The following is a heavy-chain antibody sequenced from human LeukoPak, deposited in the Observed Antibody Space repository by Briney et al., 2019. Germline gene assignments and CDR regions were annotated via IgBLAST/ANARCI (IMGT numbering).Heavy chain of an antibody. CDR3: ARSSSGWSVDF. CDR2: INSAEGGT. J-gene: IGHJ4*02. V-gene: IGHV1-18*01. CDR1: GYMFTHYG. D-gene: IGHD6-19*01. Sequence: ASVKVSCKASGYMFTHYGVSWVRQAPGQGLEWMGWINSAEGGTLYAENLQGRATLTTDTSTSTLYMELRTLRSDDTAVYYCARSSSGWSVDFWGQGTLVTVSS.